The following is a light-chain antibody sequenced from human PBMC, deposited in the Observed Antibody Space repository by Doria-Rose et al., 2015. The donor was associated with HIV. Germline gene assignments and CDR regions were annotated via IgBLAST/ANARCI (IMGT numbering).Light chain of an antibody. CDR3: QQYGTSRGT. V-gene: IGKV3-20*01. J-gene: IGKJ5*01. CDR1: QRVKSSY. Sequence: GLTQPPGTLSLSPGERATLSCRASQRVKSSYLAWYQQKPGQAPRLLIYDASTRATGIPDRFSGSGSGTDFTLTISRLEPEDVAVYYCQQYGTSRGTFGRGTRLEIK. CDR2: DAS.